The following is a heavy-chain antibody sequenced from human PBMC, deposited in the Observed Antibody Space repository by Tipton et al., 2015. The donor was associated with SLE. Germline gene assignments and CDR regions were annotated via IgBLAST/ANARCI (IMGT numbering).Heavy chain of an antibody. Sequence: TLSLTCTVSGGSISSYYWSWIRQPPGKGLEWIGYIYTSGSTNYNPSLKSRVTISVDTSKNQFSLKLSSVTAADTAVYYCARGREYYYDSSGYTDAFDIWGQGTMVTVSS. D-gene: IGHD3-22*01. CDR1: GGSISSYY. CDR2: IYTSGST. J-gene: IGHJ3*02. V-gene: IGHV4-4*09. CDR3: ARGREYYYDSSGYTDAFDI.